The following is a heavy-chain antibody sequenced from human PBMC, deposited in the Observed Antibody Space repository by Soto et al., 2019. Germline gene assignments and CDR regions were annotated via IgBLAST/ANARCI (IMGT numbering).Heavy chain of an antibody. CDR3: AREGYCSGVSCYHGLVAIDI. V-gene: IGHV6-1*01. CDR1: GDGVSSNSAA. D-gene: IGHD2-15*01. J-gene: IGHJ3*02. Sequence: PSQTLSLTCAISGDGVSSNSAAWNWVRQSPSRGLEWLGRTYYRSKWYNDYAVSVKSRITINPDTSKNQFSLQLNSVTPEDTAVYYCAREGYCSGVSCYHGLVAIDILGQGTMVTVSS. CDR2: TYYRSKWYN.